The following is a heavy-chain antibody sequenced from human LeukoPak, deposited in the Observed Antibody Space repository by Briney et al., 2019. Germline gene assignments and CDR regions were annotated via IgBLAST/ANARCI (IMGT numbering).Heavy chain of an antibody. V-gene: IGHV1-18*01. J-gene: IGHJ5*02. CDR3: ARADYSNNWFDP. D-gene: IGHD4-11*01. CDR2: ISAYNGNT. Sequence: ASVRVSRKASGYTFTSYGITWVRQAPGQGLECMGWISAYNGNTNYAQKFQGRVTMTTDTSTSTAYMELRSLRSDDTAVYYCARADYSNNWFDPWGQGTLVTVSS. CDR1: GYTFTSYG.